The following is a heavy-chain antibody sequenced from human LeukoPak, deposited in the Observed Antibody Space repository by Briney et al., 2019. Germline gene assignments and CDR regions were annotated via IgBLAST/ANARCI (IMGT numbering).Heavy chain of an antibody. J-gene: IGHJ4*02. Sequence: GGSLRLSCAASGFTFSNYGMHWVRQAPGKGLEWVAVIWYDGSNKYYADPVKGRFTISRDNSKNTLSLQMNSLRAEDTAVYYCARDWAGYGDYFDYWGQGTLVTVSS. V-gene: IGHV3-33*01. CDR2: IWYDGSNK. D-gene: IGHD5-12*01. CDR1: GFTFSNYG. CDR3: ARDWAGYGDYFDY.